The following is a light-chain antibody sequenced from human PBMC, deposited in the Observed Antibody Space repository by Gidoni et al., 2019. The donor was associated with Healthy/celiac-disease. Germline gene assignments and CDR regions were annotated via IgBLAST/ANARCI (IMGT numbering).Light chain of an antibody. CDR1: QSVSSD. V-gene: IGKV3-11*01. CDR2: DAS. Sequence: ELVLTQAPATLSLSPGERATLSCRASQSVSSDLASDQQKPVQAPRLLIYDASNRATGIPARFSGSGSGTDFTLTISSLEPEDFAVYYCQQRSNWPPLTFGGGTKVEIK. CDR3: QQRSNWPPLT. J-gene: IGKJ4*01.